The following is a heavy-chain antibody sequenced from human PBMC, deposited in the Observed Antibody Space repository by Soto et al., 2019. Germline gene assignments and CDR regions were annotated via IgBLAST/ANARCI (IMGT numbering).Heavy chain of an antibody. V-gene: IGHV3-23*01. J-gene: IGHJ6*02. CDR3: AKSTLTHYYDSSSMDV. CDR2: ISGSGGST. CDR1: GFTFSSYA. D-gene: IGHD3-22*01. Sequence: EVQLLESGGGLVQPGGSLRHSCAASGFTFSSYAMSWVRQAPGKGLEWVSAISGSGGSTYYADSVKGRFTISRDNCKNTLYLQMNSLRAEDTAVYYCAKSTLTHYYDSSSMDVWGQGTTVTVSS.